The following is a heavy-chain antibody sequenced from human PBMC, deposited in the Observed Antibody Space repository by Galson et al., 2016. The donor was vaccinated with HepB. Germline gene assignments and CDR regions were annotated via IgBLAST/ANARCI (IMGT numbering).Heavy chain of an antibody. Sequence: TLSLTCTVSGGSLSSGSHYWSWIRQPAGKGLEWIGRIYTSGRTDYNPSLKSRVTISKDTSKNHFSLNLRSVTAADTAVYYCARDPPYSVKGREWYFDLWGRGTLVAVSS. J-gene: IGHJ2*01. D-gene: IGHD4-17*01. V-gene: IGHV4-61*02. CDR1: GGSLSSGSHY. CDR3: ARDPPYSVKGREWYFDL. CDR2: IYTSGRT.